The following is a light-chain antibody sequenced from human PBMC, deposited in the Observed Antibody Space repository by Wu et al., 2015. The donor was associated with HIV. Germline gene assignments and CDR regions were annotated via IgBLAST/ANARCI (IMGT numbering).Light chain of an antibody. CDR3: QQSYSTPAWT. Sequence: EVVLTQSPGTLSLSPGERVILSCRTSQSVGNYLAWYQQKPGQAPRLLIYGASSRAIGIPDRFSGSGSGTDFTLTISSLQPEDFATYHCQQSYSTPAWTFGQGTKVEI. V-gene: IGKV3-11*01. J-gene: IGKJ1*01. CDR1: QSVGNY. CDR2: GAS.